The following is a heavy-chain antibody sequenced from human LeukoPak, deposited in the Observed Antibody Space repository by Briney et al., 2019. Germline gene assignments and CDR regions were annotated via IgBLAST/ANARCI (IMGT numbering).Heavy chain of an antibody. Sequence: SETLCLTCAVYGGSFSGYYWSWIRQPPGKGLEWIGEINHSGSTNYNPSLKSRVTISVDTSKNQFSLKLSSVTAADTAVYYCAKDRTVTPGYFDYWGQGTLVTVSS. CDR3: AKDRTVTPGYFDY. CDR1: GGSFSGYY. D-gene: IGHD4-17*01. J-gene: IGHJ4*02. CDR2: INHSGST. V-gene: IGHV4-34*01.